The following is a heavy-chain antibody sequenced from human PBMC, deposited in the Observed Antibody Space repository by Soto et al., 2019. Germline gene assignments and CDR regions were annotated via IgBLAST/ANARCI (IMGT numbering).Heavy chain of an antibody. D-gene: IGHD5-12*01. CDR2: ISGSGGST. CDR3: AKDISREMATNY. Sequence: GGSLRLSCAASGFTFSSYSMNWVRQAPGKGLEWVSAISGSGGSTYYADSVKGRFTISRDNSKNTLYLQMNSLRAEDTAVYYCAKDISREMATNYWGQGTLVTVSS. V-gene: IGHV3-23*01. CDR1: GFTFSSYS. J-gene: IGHJ4*02.